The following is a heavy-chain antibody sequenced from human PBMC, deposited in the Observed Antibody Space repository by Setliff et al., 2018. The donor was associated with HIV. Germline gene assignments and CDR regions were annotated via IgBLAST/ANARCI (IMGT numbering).Heavy chain of an antibody. J-gene: IGHJ5*02. D-gene: IGHD6-19*01. CDR2: ILNGETT. CDR1: GYSISTAYY. Sequence: PSETLSLTCAVSGYSISTAYYWGWIRQPPGKGLEWIGNILNGETTFYNPSLKNRVTISVDTSKNQFSLRLASVTAADTAVYHCARPHSGRGGGAWFDPWGHGTLVTVSS. V-gene: IGHV4-38-2*01. CDR3: ARPHSGRGGGAWFDP.